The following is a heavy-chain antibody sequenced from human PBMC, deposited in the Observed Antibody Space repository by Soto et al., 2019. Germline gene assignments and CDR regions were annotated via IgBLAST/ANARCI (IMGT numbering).Heavy chain of an antibody. CDR2: IYNSGST. D-gene: IGHD3-10*01. Sequence: SEPQSLTCTVSGGSIISYYWPWIRQPPGKGLEWIGFIYNSGSTHYNPSLRSRVTISVDTSKNQFSLKLRSVTAADTAVYYCASMGYHYGSGSYPLDYWGQGTLVTVSS. CDR3: ASMGYHYGSGSYPLDY. J-gene: IGHJ4*02. CDR1: GGSIISYY. V-gene: IGHV4-59*08.